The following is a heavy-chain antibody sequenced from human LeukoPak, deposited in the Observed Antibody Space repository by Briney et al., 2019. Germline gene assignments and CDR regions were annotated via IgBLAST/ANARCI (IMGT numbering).Heavy chain of an antibody. CDR2: IYYSGST. CDR1: GGSISSSSYY. D-gene: IGHD3-10*01. J-gene: IGHJ6*02. Sequence: SETLSLTCTVSGGSISSSSYYWGWIRQPPGKGLEWIGSIYYSGSTYYNPSLKSRVTISVDTSKNQFSLKLSSVTAADTAVYYCARDSRMRGGGMDVWGQGTTVTVSS. V-gene: IGHV4-39*07. CDR3: ARDSRMRGGGMDV.